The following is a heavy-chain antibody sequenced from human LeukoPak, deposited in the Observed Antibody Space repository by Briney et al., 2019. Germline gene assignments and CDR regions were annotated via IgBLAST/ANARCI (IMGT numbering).Heavy chain of an antibody. V-gene: IGHV4-59*08. D-gene: IGHD1-26*01. CDR2: IYYSGST. CDR3: ARRASGSYYGLYFDY. J-gene: IGHJ4*02. Sequence: SETLSLTCAVYGGSFSGYYWSWIRQPPGKGLEWIGYIYYSGSTNYNPSLKSRVTISVDTSKNQFSLKLSSVTAADTAVYYCARRASGSYYGLYFDYWGQGTLVTVSS. CDR1: GGSFSGYY.